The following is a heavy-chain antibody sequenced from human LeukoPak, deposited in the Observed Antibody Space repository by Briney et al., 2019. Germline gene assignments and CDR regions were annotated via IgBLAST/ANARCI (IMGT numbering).Heavy chain of an antibody. CDR3: ARSAKGIAVAVPAFDY. D-gene: IGHD6-19*01. J-gene: IGHJ4*02. CDR1: GGSFSGYY. V-gene: IGHV4-34*01. CDR2: INHSGST. Sequence: PSETLSLTCAVYGGSFSGYYWSWIRQPPGKGLEWIGEINHSGSTNYNPSLKSRVTISVDTSKNQFSLKLSSVTAADTAVYYCARSAKGIAVAVPAFDYWGQGTLVTVSS.